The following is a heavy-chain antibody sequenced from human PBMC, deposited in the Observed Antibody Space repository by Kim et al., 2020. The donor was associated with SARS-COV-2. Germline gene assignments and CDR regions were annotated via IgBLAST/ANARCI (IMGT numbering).Heavy chain of an antibody. CDR2: IYYSGST. CDR3: AVGSSSYWYFDL. V-gene: IGHV4-59*01. J-gene: IGHJ2*01. D-gene: IGHD1-26*01. Sequence: SETLSLTCTVSGGSISSYYWSWIRQPPGKGLEWIGYIYYSGSTNYNPSLKSRVTISVDTSKNQFSLKLSSVTAADTAVYYCAVGSSSYWYFDLWGRGTLVTVSS. CDR1: GGSISSYY.